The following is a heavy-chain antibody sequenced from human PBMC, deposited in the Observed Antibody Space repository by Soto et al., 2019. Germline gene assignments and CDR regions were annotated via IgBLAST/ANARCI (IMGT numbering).Heavy chain of an antibody. Sequence: QVQLQESGPGLVKPSGTLSLTCAVSGGSISSSNLWTWVRQPPGKGLEWIGEIYHGGSTNYNPSPKSRVTLSVDKSKSQFSLRLSSVPAADTAVYYCARSPRSIAAGGIDYWGQGILVTVSS. D-gene: IGHD6-13*01. CDR2: IYHGGST. J-gene: IGHJ4*02. CDR1: GGSISSSNL. CDR3: ARSPRSIAAGGIDY. V-gene: IGHV4-4*02.